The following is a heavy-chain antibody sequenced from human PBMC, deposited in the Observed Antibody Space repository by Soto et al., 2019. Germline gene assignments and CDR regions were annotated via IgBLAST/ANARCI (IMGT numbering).Heavy chain of an antibody. CDR3: ARGQWYYDFWSGYPSSMDV. CDR1: GFTFSSYG. CDR2: IWYDGSNK. D-gene: IGHD3-3*01. V-gene: IGHV3-33*01. J-gene: IGHJ6*02. Sequence: GGSLRLSCAASGFTFSSYGMHWIRQAPGKGLEWVAVIWYDGSNKYYADSVKGRLTIPRDNSKNTLYLQMNSLRAEDTAVYYCARGQWYYDFWSGYPSSMDVWGQGTTVTVSS.